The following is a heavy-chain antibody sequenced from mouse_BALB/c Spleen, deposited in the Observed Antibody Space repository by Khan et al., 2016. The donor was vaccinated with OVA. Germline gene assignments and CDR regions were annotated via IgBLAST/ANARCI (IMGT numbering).Heavy chain of an antibody. V-gene: IGHV3-2*02. CDR3: ARKDYYDYDPFPY. J-gene: IGHJ3*01. Sequence: EVKLEESGPGLVKPSLSLSLTCTVTGYSITSEYAWNWIRQFPGNQLEWMGFIDYSGNTRFNPSLKSRTSITRDTFKNQFFLQLNSVTAEDTATYYCARKDYYDYDPFPYWGQGTLVTVSA. D-gene: IGHD2-4*01. CDR2: IDYSGNT. CDR1: GYSITSEYA.